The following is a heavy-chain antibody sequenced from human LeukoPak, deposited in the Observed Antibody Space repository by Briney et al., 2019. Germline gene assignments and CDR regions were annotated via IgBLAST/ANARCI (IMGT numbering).Heavy chain of an antibody. CDR2: IIPIFGTA. CDR1: TSR. V-gene: IGHV1-69*05. CDR3: ARSGSYSFLGYFDY. J-gene: IGHJ4*02. Sequence: GASVKVSCKATSRISWVRQAPGQGLECMGGIIPIFGTANYAQKFQGRVTITRDESTSTAYMGLSSLRSEDTAVYYCARSGSYSFLGYFDYWGQGTLVTVSS. D-gene: IGHD1-26*01.